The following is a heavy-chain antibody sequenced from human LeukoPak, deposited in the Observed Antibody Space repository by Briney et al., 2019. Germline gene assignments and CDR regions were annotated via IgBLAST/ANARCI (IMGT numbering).Heavy chain of an antibody. J-gene: IGHJ4*02. CDR3: ATPEGDRRYYFDY. D-gene: IGHD1-14*01. V-gene: IGHV1-24*01. Sequence: GASVKVSCKVSGYTLTELSMHWVRQAPGKGLEWMGGFDPEDGETIYAQKFQGRVTMTEDTSTDTAYMELSRLRSEDTAVYYCATPEGDRRYYFDYWGQGTLVTVSS. CDR1: GYTLTELS. CDR2: FDPEDGET.